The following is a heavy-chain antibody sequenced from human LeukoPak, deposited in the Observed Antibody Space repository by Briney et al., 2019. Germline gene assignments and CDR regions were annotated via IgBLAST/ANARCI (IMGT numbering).Heavy chain of an antibody. CDR3: ARDRSGYYGSGSYCAY. J-gene: IGHJ4*02. V-gene: IGHV3-30-3*01. D-gene: IGHD3-10*01. CDR1: GFTFSSYW. CDR2: ISYDGSNK. Sequence: GGSLRLSCAASGFTFSSYWMHWVRQAPGKGLEWVAVISYDGSNKYYADSVKGRFTISRDNSKNTLYLQMNSLRAEDTAVYYCARDRSGYYGSGSYCAYWGQGTLVTVSS.